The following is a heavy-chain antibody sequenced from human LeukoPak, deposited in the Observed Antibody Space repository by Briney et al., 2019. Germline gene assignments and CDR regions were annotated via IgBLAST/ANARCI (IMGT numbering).Heavy chain of an antibody. CDR2: ISSSSSTI. CDR3: ARGGRGSYYPLGAFDY. CDR1: GFTFSSYS. Sequence: GGSLRLSCAASGFTFSSYSMNWVRQAPGKGLEWVSYISSSSSTIYYADSVKGRFTISRDNAKNSLYLQMNSLRAEDTAVYYCARGGRGSYYPLGAFDYWGQGTLVTVSS. D-gene: IGHD1-26*01. J-gene: IGHJ4*02. V-gene: IGHV3-48*01.